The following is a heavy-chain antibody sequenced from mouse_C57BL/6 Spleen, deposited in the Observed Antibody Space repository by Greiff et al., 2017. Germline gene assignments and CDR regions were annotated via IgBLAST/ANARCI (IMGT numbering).Heavy chain of an antibody. CDR2: IDPNSGGT. V-gene: IGHV1-72*01. CDR3: ASERLLSYYYAMDY. D-gene: IGHD2-3*01. Sequence: VQLQQPGAELVKPGASVKLSCKASGYTFTSYWMHWVKQRPGRGLEWIGRIDPNSGGTKYNVKFKSKATLTVDIPSSTAYMQLSSLTSEDSAVYYCASERLLSYYYAMDYCGQGTSVTVSS. J-gene: IGHJ4*01. CDR1: GYTFTSYW.